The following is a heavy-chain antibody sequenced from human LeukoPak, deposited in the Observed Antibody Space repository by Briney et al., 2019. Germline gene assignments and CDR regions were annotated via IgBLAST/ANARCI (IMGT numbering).Heavy chain of an antibody. CDR3: AKDNQRGGFQH. CDR1: GFSFDDNA. D-gene: IGHD3-16*01. J-gene: IGHJ1*01. Sequence: GGSLRLSCAASGFSFDDNAMYWVRQAPGKGLEWVSLISGDGATTYYADSVKGRFNISSDNSKSSLYLQMNSLRSEDSALSYCAKDNQRGGFQHWGPGTLVTVSS. CDR2: ISGDGATT. V-gene: IGHV3-43*02.